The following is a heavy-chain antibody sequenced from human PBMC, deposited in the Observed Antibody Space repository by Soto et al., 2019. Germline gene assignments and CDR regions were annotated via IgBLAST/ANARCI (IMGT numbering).Heavy chain of an antibody. V-gene: IGHV4-31*03. J-gene: IGHJ4*02. CDR3: ASVISGDSEYFFDF. D-gene: IGHD2-21*02. CDR1: GVYISSRGYY. CDR2: IYYSGRT. Sequence: PFXLPSHTSTVVGVYISSRGYYRICKRQNAGKGLEWIGNIYYSGRTYYNPSLKSRVILSVDTSKNHFSLTLRSVTAADSAMYYCASVISGDSEYFFDFLGQGALVT.